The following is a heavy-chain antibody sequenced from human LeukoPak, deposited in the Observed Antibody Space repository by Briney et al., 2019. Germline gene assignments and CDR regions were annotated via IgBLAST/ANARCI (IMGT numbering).Heavy chain of an antibody. J-gene: IGHJ1*01. V-gene: IGHV1-69*01. D-gene: IGHD6-19*01. Sequence: SVKVSCKASGGTFSSYAISWVRQAPGQGLEWMGGIIPIFGTANYAQKFQGRVTITADESTSTAYMELSSLRSEDTAVYYCARGIAVAYPFQHWGQGTLITVSS. CDR3: ARGIAVAYPFQH. CDR2: IIPIFGTA. CDR1: GGTFSSYA.